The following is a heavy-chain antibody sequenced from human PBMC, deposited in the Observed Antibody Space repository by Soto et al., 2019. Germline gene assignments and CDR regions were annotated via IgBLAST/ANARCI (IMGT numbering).Heavy chain of an antibody. V-gene: IGHV1-2*02. CDR1: GYTFTGYY. CDR2: INPNSGGT. D-gene: IGHD2-21*01. J-gene: IGHJ4*02. CDR3: AREVVGGRLVDY. Sequence: QVQLVQSGAEVKKPGASVKVSCKASGYTFTGYYMHWVRQAPGQGLEWMGCINPNSGGTNYAQKLPGRDTMTRDTSISTADMALHRMTSDDTAVYYCAREVVGGRLVDYWGQGTLVTVSS.